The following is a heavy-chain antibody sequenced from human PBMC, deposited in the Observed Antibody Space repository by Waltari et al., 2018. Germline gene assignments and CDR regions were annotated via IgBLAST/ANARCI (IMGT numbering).Heavy chain of an antibody. CDR1: GGSISTHF. CDR2: IYSSGGT. V-gene: IGHV4-59*11. Sequence: QVQLQESGPGLVKPSETLSLICSVSGGSISTHFWGWIRQPPGKTLEWSGNIYSSGGTNSNPSLTSRVTISLDMSKNQLSLKLRSVGAADTAVYYCARASYGSGSSWFDPWGQGNLVTVSS. CDR3: ARASYGSGSSWFDP. D-gene: IGHD3-10*01. J-gene: IGHJ5*02.